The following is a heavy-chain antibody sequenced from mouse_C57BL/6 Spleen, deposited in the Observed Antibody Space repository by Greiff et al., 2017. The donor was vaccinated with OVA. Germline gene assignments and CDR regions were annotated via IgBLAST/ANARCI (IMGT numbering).Heavy chain of an antibody. CDR1: GYSITSGYY. Sequence: DVKLQESGPGLVKPSQSLSLTCSVTGYSITSGYYWNWIRQFPGNKLEWMGYISYDGSNNYNPSLKNRISITRDTSKNQFFLKLNSVTTEDTATYYCARKGDGYYDYFDYWGQGTTLTVSS. CDR2: ISYDGSN. CDR3: ARKGDGYYDYFDY. D-gene: IGHD2-3*01. J-gene: IGHJ2*01. V-gene: IGHV3-6*01.